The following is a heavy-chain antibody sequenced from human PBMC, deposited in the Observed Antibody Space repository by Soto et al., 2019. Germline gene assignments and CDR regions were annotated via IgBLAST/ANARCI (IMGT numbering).Heavy chain of an antibody. V-gene: IGHV3-30*18. J-gene: IGHJ6*03. D-gene: IGHD5-12*01. CDR2: ISYDGSNK. CDR1: GFTFSSYG. Sequence: GGSLRLSCAASGFTFSSYGMHWVRQAPGNGLEWVAVISYDGSNKYYADSVKGRFTISRDNSKNTLYLQMNSLRAEDTAVYYCAKGLGPGLRKGDYYYYMDVWGKGTTVTVSS. CDR3: AKGLGPGLRKGDYYYYMDV.